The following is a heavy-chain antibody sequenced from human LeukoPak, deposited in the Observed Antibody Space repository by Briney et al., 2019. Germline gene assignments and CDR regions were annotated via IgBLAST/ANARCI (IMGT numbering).Heavy chain of an antibody. CDR3: ARERFDYGDYGIRGRYYGMDV. J-gene: IGHJ6*02. Sequence: GGSLRLSCAASGFTFSSYAMSWVRQAPGKGLEWVSAISGSGGSTYYADSVKGRFTISRDNSENTLYLQMNSLRAEDTAVYYCARERFDYGDYGIRGRYYGMDVWGLGTTVTVSS. CDR2: ISGSGGST. D-gene: IGHD4-17*01. CDR1: GFTFSSYA. V-gene: IGHV3-23*01.